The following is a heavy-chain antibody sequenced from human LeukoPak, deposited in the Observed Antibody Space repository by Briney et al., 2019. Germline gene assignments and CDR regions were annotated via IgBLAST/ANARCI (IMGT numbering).Heavy chain of an antibody. V-gene: IGHV3-21*01. J-gene: IGHJ4*02. Sequence: GGSLRLSCVASGFTFSSYSMNWVRQAPGKGLEWVSAISGSGGSTYYADSVKGRFTISRDNAKNSLYLQMNGLRAEDTAIYYCARTTYYDLPAPDYWGQGTLVTVSS. CDR2: ISGSGGST. CDR1: GFTFSSYS. CDR3: ARTTYYDLPAPDY. D-gene: IGHD3-3*01.